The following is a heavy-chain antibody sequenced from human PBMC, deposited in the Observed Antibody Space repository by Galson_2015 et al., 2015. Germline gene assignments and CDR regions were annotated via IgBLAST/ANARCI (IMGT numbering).Heavy chain of an antibody. J-gene: IGHJ1*01. CDR2: TNEDGSRI. V-gene: IGHV3-74*01. CDR1: GFTLRRYW. Sequence: LRLSCAAYGFTLRRYWLHWVRLVPGKGLVWVARTNEDGSRIDYADSVKGRFTISRDNAKNILYLQMNSLRIDDTAIYYCSRDLSGSDDYWGQGTLVTVSS. CDR3: SRDLSGSDDY. D-gene: IGHD3-16*01.